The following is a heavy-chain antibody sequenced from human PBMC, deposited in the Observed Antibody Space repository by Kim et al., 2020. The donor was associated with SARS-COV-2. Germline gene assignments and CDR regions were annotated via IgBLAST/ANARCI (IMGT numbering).Heavy chain of an antibody. CDR3: AREDRERLPAAGGWFDP. J-gene: IGHJ5*02. V-gene: IGHV1-46*01. CDR2: INPSGGST. D-gene: IGHD2-2*01. CDR1: GYTFTSYY. Sequence: SVKVSCKASGYTFTSYYMHWVRQAPGQGLEWMGIINPSGGSTSYAQKFQGRVTMTRDTSTSTVYMELSSLRSEDTAVYYCAREDRERLPAAGGWFDPWGQGTLVTVSS.